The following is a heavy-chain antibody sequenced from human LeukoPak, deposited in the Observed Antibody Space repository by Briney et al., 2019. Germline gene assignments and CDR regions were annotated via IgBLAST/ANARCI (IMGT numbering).Heavy chain of an antibody. D-gene: IGHD2-21*02. V-gene: IGHV3-23*01. Sequence: QAGGSLRPSCAASGFTFSSYAMSWVRQAPGKGLEWVSAISGSGGSTYYADSVKGRFTISRDNSKNTLYLQMNSLRAEDTAVYYCAKQGPARIPIVVVTAMAHWGQGTLVTVSS. CDR3: AKQGPARIPIVVVTAMAH. CDR2: ISGSGGST. CDR1: GFTFSSYA. J-gene: IGHJ4*02.